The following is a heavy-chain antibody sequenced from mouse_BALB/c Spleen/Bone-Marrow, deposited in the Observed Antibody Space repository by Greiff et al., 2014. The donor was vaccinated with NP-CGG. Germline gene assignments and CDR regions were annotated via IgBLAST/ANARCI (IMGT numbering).Heavy chain of an antibody. CDR3: ARGRFAY. V-gene: IGHV1-22*01. CDR1: GYTFTDYT. J-gene: IGHJ3*01. CDR2: INPNIGGT. Sequence: EVQLQQSGPELVKPGASVKISCKTSGYTFTDYTIHWVKQSPGKSLEWIGNINPNIGGTTYNRKFRGKATLTLDKSSRTAYMELRSLTPEDSAVYYCARGRFAYWGQGTLVTVSA.